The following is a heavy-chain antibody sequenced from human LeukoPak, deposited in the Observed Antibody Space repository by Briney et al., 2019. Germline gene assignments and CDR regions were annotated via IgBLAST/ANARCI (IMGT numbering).Heavy chain of an antibody. CDR2: IRYDGSNK. Sequence: GGSLRLSCAASGFTFSSSGVHWVRQAPGKGLEWVAFIRYDGSNKYYADSVKGRFTISRDNSKNTLYLQMNSLRADDAAVYYCAAPGVPAATYYFDYWGQGTLVTVSS. D-gene: IGHD2-2*01. J-gene: IGHJ4*02. V-gene: IGHV3-30*02. CDR1: GFTFSSSG. CDR3: AAPGVPAATYYFDY.